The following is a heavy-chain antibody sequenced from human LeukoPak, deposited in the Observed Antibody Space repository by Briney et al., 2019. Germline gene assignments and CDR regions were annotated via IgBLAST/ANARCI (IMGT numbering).Heavy chain of an antibody. D-gene: IGHD3-3*02. V-gene: IGHV3-66*01. CDR1: GFTFSSYS. J-gene: IGHJ4*02. CDR3: ARAPSNAHFDY. CDR2: IYSGGST. Sequence: GGSLRLSCAVSGFTFSSYSMNWVRQAPGKGLEWVSLIYSGGSTYYADSVKGRFTISRDNSNNTVYLQMNSLRAEDTAVYYCARAPSNAHFDYWGQGTLVTVSS.